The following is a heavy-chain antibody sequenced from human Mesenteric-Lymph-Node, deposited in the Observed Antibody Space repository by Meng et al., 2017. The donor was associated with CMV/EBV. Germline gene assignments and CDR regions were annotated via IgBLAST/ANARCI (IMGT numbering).Heavy chain of an antibody. CDR1: GFTFSCYG. D-gene: IGHD3-9*01. J-gene: IGHJ5*02. V-gene: IGHV3-33*01. CDR3: ARENYDISGIWFDP. CDR2: IWYDGSNK. Sequence: ASGFTFSCYGMHWVRQAPGKGLEWVAVIWYDGSNKYYADSVKGRFTISRDNSKNTLYLQMNSLRAEDTAVYYCARENYDISGIWFDPWGQGTLVTVSS.